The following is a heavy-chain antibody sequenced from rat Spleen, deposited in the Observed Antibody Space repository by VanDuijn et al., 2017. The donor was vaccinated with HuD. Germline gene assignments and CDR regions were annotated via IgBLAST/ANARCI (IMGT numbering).Heavy chain of an antibody. CDR1: GFSLTTYS. CDR2: MWRAGST. V-gene: IGHV2-45*01. D-gene: IGHD1-1*01. J-gene: IGHJ2*01. Sequence: QVQLMESGPGLVQPSETLSLTCTVSGFSLTTYSVHWVRQPPGKGLEWMGVMWRAGSTEYNSALKSRLSISWDTSKNHVFLTMNSLQTDDTAVYYCFLSGEGYWGQGVMVTVSS. CDR3: FLSGEGY.